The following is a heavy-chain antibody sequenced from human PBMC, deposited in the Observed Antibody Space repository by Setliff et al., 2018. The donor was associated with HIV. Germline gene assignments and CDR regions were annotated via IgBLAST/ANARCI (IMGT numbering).Heavy chain of an antibody. D-gene: IGHD6-19*01. J-gene: IGHJ5*02. Sequence: ASVKVSCKASGYGFTRKIIHWVRQAPGQRLEWMGWINVGSGNTKFSLRFQDRVTLTRDTSATTAYMELSSLRSKDTAVYYCARDVGSVWHNWFDPWGQGTLVTVSS. CDR2: INVGSGNT. CDR3: ARDVGSVWHNWFDP. CDR1: GYGFTRKI. V-gene: IGHV1-3*01.